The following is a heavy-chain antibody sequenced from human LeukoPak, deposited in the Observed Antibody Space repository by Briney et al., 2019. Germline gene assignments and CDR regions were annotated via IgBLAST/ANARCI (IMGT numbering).Heavy chain of an antibody. J-gene: IGHJ5*02. V-gene: IGHV4-4*07. D-gene: IGHD2-2*01. CDR2: MYTSGGT. Sequence: SETLSLTCTVSGGSISSYFWSWIRQPAGKGLEWIGRMYTSGGTNCNPSLRSRVIMSVDTSKNQFSLKLNSVTAADTAVYYCARQEVGAGYCSSTSCAEPHWFDPWGQGTLVTVSS. CDR1: GGSISSYF. CDR3: ARQEVGAGYCSSTSCAEPHWFDP.